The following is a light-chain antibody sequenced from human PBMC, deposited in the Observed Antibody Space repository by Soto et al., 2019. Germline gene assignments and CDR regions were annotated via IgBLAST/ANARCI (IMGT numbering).Light chain of an antibody. CDR2: GAS. J-gene: IGKJ1*01. Sequence: EIVMTQSPATLSVSPGERGTLSCRASQSVSNDLAWYQQKPGQAPRLLIYGASTRATGIPARFSGRGSGTEFTLTISSLQAEDFAVYYCQQYEKWPWTVGQGTKVDSK. CDR3: QQYEKWPWT. CDR1: QSVSND. V-gene: IGKV3-15*01.